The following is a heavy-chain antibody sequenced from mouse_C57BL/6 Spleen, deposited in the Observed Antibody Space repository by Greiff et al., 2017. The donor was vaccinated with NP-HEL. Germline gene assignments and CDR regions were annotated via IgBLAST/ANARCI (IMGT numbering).Heavy chain of an antibody. CDR1: GFTFSSYG. D-gene: IGHD1-1*01. Sequence: DVMLVESGGDLVKPGGSLKLSCAASGFTFSSYGMSWVRQTPDKRLEWVATISSGGSYTYYPDSVKGRFTISRDNAKNTLYLQMSSLKSGGTAMYYCASRLITTVVARNWPYAMDYWGQGTSVTVSS. CDR2: ISSGGSYT. V-gene: IGHV5-6*02. CDR3: ASRLITTVVARNWPYAMDY. J-gene: IGHJ4*01.